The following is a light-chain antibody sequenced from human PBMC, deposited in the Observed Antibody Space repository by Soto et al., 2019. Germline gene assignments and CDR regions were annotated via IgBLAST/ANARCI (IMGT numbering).Light chain of an antibody. J-gene: IGKJ3*01. CDR2: DAS. V-gene: IGKV3D-7*01. Sequence: EVVLTQSPGTLSLSPVERAILSCRASQSVVSSSIIWYQQKPGQAPRLLIYDASTRATAIPARFSGSGSGTDFTLTISSLQPEDFAVYYCQQDYNLPRFTFGPGTKVDI. CDR1: QSVVSSS. CDR3: QQDYNLPRFT.